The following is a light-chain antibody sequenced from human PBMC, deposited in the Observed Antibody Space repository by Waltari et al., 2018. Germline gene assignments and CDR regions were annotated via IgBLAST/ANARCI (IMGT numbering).Light chain of an antibody. CDR2: AAS. J-gene: IGKJ1*01. V-gene: IGKV1-39*01. CDR1: QSISSY. CDR3: QQSYSTPWT. Sequence: DIQMTQSPSSLSESAGDRVTITCRASQSISSYVNWYQQKPGQAPKLLIYAASSLQSGVPSRFSGSGSGTDFTLTISSLQPEDFATYYCQQSYSTPWTFGQGTKVEIK.